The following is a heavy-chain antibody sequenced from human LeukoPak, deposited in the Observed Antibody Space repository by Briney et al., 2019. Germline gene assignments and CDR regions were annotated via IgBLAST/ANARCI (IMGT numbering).Heavy chain of an antibody. CDR1: GYTFTSYG. CDR2: ISAYNGNT. Sequence: ASVKVSCKASGYTFTSYGISWVRQAPGHGLEGMGWISAYNGNTNYAQKLQGRVTMTTDTSTSTAYMELRSLRSDDTAVYYCARVVYDILTGYYPYGDYWGQGTLVTVSS. V-gene: IGHV1-18*01. J-gene: IGHJ4*02. D-gene: IGHD3-9*01. CDR3: ARVVYDILTGYYPYGDY.